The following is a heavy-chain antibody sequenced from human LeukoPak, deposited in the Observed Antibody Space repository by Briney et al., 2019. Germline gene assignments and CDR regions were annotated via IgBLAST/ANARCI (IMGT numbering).Heavy chain of an antibody. V-gene: IGHV4-39*07. CDR2: IYYSGST. CDR3: ASQDGYNIFDP. D-gene: IGHD5-24*01. CDR1: GGSISSSSYY. Sequence: SETLSLTCTVSGGSISSSSYYWGWIRQPPGKGLEWIGSIYYSGSTYYNPSLKSRVTISVDTSKNQFSLKLSSVTAADTAVYYCASQDGYNIFDPWGQGTLVTVSS. J-gene: IGHJ5*02.